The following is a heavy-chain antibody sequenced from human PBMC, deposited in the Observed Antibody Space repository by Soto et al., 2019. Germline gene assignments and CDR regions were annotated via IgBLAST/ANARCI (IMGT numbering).Heavy chain of an antibody. D-gene: IGHD5-18*01. V-gene: IGHV6-1*01. Sequence: SQTLSLTCAISGDSVSSNSAAWNWIRQSPSRGLEWLGRTYYRSKWYNDYAVSVKSRITINPDTSKNQFSLQLNSVTPEDTAVYYCARSASGVGYSYGPTPFPYNWFDPWGQGTLVTVSS. CDR1: GDSVSSNSAA. J-gene: IGHJ5*02. CDR2: TYYRSKWYN. CDR3: ARSASGVGYSYGPTPFPYNWFDP.